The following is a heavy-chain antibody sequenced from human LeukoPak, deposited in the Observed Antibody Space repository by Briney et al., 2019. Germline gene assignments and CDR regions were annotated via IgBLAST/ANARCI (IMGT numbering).Heavy chain of an antibody. J-gene: IGHJ6*03. V-gene: IGHV3-23*01. CDR3: AKGHSSSWPYYYYYMDV. D-gene: IGHD6-13*01. Sequence: GRSLRLSCAASGFTFSSYSMNWVRQAPGKGLEWVSAISGNGGSTYYADSVKGRFTISRGNSKNTLYLQMNSLRAEDTAVYYCAKGHSSSWPYYYYYMDVWGKGTTVTISS. CDR1: GFTFSSYS. CDR2: ISGNGGST.